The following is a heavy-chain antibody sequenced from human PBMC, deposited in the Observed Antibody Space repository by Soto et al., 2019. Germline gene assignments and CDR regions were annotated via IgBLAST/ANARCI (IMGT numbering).Heavy chain of an antibody. V-gene: IGHV2-70*01. D-gene: IGHD6-13*01. Sequence: ESGPTLVNPTQTLTLTCTFSGFSLSTSGMCVSWIRQPPGKALEWLALIDWDDDKYYSTSLKTRLTISKDTSKNQVVLTMTNMDPVDTATYYCARIAYSSSWCPFDYWGQGTLVTVSS. CDR1: GFSLSTSGMC. CDR3: ARIAYSSSWCPFDY. J-gene: IGHJ4*02. CDR2: IDWDDDK.